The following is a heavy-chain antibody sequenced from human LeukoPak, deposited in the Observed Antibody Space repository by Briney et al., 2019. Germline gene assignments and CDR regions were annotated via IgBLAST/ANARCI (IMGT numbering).Heavy chain of an antibody. CDR3: ARAYYYDSSGYYVGFDY. D-gene: IGHD3-22*01. CDR2: IYYSGST. J-gene: IGHJ4*02. CDR1: GGSISSSSYY. V-gene: IGHV4-39*07. Sequence: SETLSLTCTVSGGSISSSSYYWGWIRQPPGKGLEWIGSIYYSGSTYYNPSLKSRVTISVDTSKNQFSLKPSSVTAADTAVYYCARAYYYDSSGYYVGFDYWGQGTLVTVSS.